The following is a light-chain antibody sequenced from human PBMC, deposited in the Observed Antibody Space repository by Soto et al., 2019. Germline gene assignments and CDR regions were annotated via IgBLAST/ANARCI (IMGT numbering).Light chain of an antibody. CDR2: GAS. V-gene: IGKV3-20*01. Sequence: EIVLTQSPGTLSLSPGERDTLSCRASQSVSSSYLAWYQQKPGQAPRLLISGASTGATGIPARFSGSGSGTDFTLTITSLAPEDFAVYYCHHLDDSPPWTFGQGTKVDIK. CDR3: HHLDDSPPWT. CDR1: QSVSSSY. J-gene: IGKJ1*01.